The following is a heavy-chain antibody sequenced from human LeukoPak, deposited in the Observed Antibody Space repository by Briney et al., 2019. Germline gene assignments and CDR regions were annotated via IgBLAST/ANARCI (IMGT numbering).Heavy chain of an antibody. Sequence: SETLSLTCTVSGGSVSSSNYCWGWIRQPPGKGLEWIASIHYSGSTYYNPSLKSRVTISVDTSKNQFSLKLSSVTAADTAVYFCASLTCTWTYPRDWGQGTLVTVSS. CDR2: IHYSGST. D-gene: IGHD2-8*01. V-gene: IGHV4-39*01. CDR3: ASLTCTWTYPRD. J-gene: IGHJ4*02. CDR1: GGSVSSSNYC.